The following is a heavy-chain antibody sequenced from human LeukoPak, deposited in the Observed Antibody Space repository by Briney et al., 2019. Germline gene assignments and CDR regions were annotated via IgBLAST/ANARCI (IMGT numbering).Heavy chain of an antibody. CDR2: IIASSGST. J-gene: IGHJ4*02. CDR3: AKGGYDFVEVAYFDF. Sequence: GGSLRLSCTASGFSFNNFAMSWVRQAPGKGLEWVSIIIASSGSTSYADSVKGRFTISRDNSKNTLYLQMNSPSVEDTAVYFCAKGGYDFVEVAYFDFWGQGALVTVSS. D-gene: IGHD5-12*01. CDR1: GFSFNNFA. V-gene: IGHV3-23*01.